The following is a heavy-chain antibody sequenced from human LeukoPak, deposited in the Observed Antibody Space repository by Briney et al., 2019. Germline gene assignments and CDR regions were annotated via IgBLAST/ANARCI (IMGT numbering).Heavy chain of an antibody. Sequence: PGGSLRLSCAASGFTFNNYEMNWVRQAPGKGLEWVSYISSTGSNVYYADSVRGRFTISRDNAKNSLHLQMNRLRGEDTAFYYCATGGVFDWFTLDYWGQGTLVTVSS. CDR2: ISSTGSNV. CDR3: ATGGVFDWFTLDY. V-gene: IGHV3-48*03. CDR1: GFTFNNYE. J-gene: IGHJ4*02. D-gene: IGHD3-9*01.